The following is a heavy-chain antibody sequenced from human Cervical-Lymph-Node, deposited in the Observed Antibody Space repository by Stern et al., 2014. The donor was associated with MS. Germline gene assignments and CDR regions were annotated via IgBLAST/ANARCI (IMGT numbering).Heavy chain of an antibody. CDR2: INTNTGNP. V-gene: IGHV7-4-1*02. CDR1: GYTFTSYA. J-gene: IGHJ6*02. CDR3: ARANRRRIRRGDYYYGMDV. D-gene: IGHD3-10*01. Sequence: VQLVESGSELKKPGASVKVSCKASGYTFTSYAMNWVRQAPGQGLEWMGWINTNTGNPTYAKGFTGRFVFSLDTSVSTAYLQISSLKAEDTAVYYCARANRRRIRRGDYYYGMDVWGQGTTVTVSS.